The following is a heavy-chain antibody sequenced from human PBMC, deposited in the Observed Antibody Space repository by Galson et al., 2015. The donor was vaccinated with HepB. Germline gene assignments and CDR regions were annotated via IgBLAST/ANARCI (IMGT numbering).Heavy chain of an antibody. CDR2: LYYDGNNQ. V-gene: IGHV3-33*01. J-gene: IGHJ6*03. CDR1: GFIFNSYG. Sequence: SLRLSCAASGFIFNSYGMHWVRQAPGKGLEWVAVLYYDGNNQYYADSVKGRFTISRDNSKNTLYLQMDSLRAEDTAVYYCARGNFYYYYMDVWGKGTTVTVSS. CDR3: ARGNFYYYYMDV. D-gene: IGHD3-10*01.